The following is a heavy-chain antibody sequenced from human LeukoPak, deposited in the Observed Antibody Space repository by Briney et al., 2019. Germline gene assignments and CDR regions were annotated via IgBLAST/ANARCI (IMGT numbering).Heavy chain of an antibody. CDR2: IKQGGYEK. J-gene: IGHJ5*01. V-gene: IGHV3-7*01. CDR3: ARGPPYGSRCDFLDS. D-gene: IGHD3-10*01. CDR1: GFDFANYW. Sequence: GGSLRLSCAASGFDFANYWMSWVRQAPGKGLEWVADIKQGGYEKLYVGSVKGRFTISRDDAKNSLSLQMDSLRAEDTALYYCARGPPYGSRCDFLDSWGQGTQVTVSP.